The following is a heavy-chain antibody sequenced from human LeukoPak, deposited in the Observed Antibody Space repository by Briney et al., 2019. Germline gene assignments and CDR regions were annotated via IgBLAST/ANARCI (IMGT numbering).Heavy chain of an antibody. D-gene: IGHD3-3*01. CDR2: INTNTGNP. CDR3: ARDQLRFWSGRLWWFDP. V-gene: IGHV7-4-1*02. Sequence: ASVKVSCKASGYTFTSYAMNWVRQAPGQGLEWMGWINTNTGNPTYAQGFTGRFVFSLDTSVSTAYLQISSLKAEDTAVYYCARDQLRFWSGRLWWFDPWGQGTLVTVSS. J-gene: IGHJ5*02. CDR1: GYTFTSYA.